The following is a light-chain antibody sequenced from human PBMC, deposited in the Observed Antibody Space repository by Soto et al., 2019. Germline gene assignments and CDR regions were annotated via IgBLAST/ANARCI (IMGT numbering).Light chain of an antibody. J-gene: IGLJ2*01. V-gene: IGLV1-44*01. CDR3: AACDDSLNGQVA. CDR1: SSNIGSNT. CDR2: SNN. Sequence: QSVLTQPPSASGTPGQRVTISCSGSSSNIGSNTVNWYQHLPGTAPKLLIYSNNQRPSGVPDRFSGSKSGTSASLTISGLQSEDEADYYCAACDDSLNGQVAFGSGTKLTVL.